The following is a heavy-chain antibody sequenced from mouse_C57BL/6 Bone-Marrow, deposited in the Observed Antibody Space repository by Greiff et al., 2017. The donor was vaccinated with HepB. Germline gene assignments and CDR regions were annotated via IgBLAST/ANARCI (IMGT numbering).Heavy chain of an antibody. Sequence: QVQLQQPGAELVKPGASVKLSCKASGYTFTSYWMQWVKQRPGQGLEWIGEIDPYDSYTNYNQKFKGKATLTVDTSSSTAYMHLSSLTSEDSAVYYCAPYLGYWGQGTTLTVSS. V-gene: IGHV1-50*01. CDR1: GYTFTSYW. CDR3: APYLGY. D-gene: IGHD5-5*01. J-gene: IGHJ2*01. CDR2: IDPYDSYT.